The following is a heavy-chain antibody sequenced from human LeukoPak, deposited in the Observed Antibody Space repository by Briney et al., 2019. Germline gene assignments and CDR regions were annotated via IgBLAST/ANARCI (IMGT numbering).Heavy chain of an antibody. CDR2: SYPGNCHV. CDR1: GYSFTNYW. J-gene: IGHJ5*02. V-gene: IGHV5-51*01. D-gene: IGHD5-18*01. Sequence: LGESLKISCKCSGYSFTNYWINWVRQMAGEGLEWMGTSYPGNCHVRYDPALQGQGTISADTSFGVAYLQRSSLKTSDTGMYYCVRIPNTASPPNWFDPWGQGTLVTVSS. CDR3: VRIPNTASPPNWFDP.